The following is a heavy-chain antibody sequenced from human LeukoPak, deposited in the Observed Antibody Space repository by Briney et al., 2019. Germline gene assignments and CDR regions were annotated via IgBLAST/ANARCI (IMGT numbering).Heavy chain of an antibody. V-gene: IGHV3-23*01. J-gene: IGHJ2*01. CDR2: ITGSGSGT. CDR3: AKVRDYTAGPHWYFDV. Sequence: GGSLRLSCAASEFTFSIYDMSWVRQAPGKGLEWVSSITGSGSGTTYADSVKGRFTISRDNSKTTLYLQMNSLRAEDTAVYYCAKVRDYTAGPHWYFDVWGRGTLVTVFS. D-gene: IGHD3-3*01. CDR1: EFTFSIYD.